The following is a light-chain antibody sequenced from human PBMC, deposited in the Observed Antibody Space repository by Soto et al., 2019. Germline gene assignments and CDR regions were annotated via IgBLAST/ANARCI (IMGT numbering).Light chain of an antibody. Sequence: QSALTQPASVSGSPGQSITISCTGTSRDIGNYNLVSWYQHHPGKAPKLIIYEVTKRPSGVSNRFSGSKSGNTASLTISGLQAEDEADYSCCSYAGANWVFGGGTKVTVL. J-gene: IGLJ3*02. CDR1: SRDIGNYNL. V-gene: IGLV2-23*02. CDR2: EVT. CDR3: CSYAGANWV.